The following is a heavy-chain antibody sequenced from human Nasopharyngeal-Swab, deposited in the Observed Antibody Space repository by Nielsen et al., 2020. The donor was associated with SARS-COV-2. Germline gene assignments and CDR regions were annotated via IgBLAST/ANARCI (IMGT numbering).Heavy chain of an antibody. V-gene: IGHV3-74*03. CDR1: GFTFSNYW. CDR2: IDMRGRIT. CDR3: VRGPVEGATGYFQF. Sequence: GGSLRLSCATSGFTFSNYWMHWVRQAPGKGLEWVARIDMRGRITTHADSVKGRFTISRDNAKNTLSLQMNSLTPADTAVYFCVRGPVEGATGYFQFWGQGTLVTVSS. D-gene: IGHD1-26*01. J-gene: IGHJ1*01.